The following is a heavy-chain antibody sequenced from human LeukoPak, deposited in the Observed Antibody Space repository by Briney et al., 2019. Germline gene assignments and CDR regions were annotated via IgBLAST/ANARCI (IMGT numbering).Heavy chain of an antibody. D-gene: IGHD6-19*01. Sequence: SETLSITCTVSGGSISSYYWSWIRQPPGKGLEWIGYIYYNVSINHNPSLKSRVIISVDTSKNQFSLKLSAVTAADTAVYYCARGGSSGWYYHFDYWGQGTLVTVSS. CDR2: IYYNVSI. CDR1: GGSISSYY. V-gene: IGHV4-59*01. CDR3: ARGGSSGWYYHFDY. J-gene: IGHJ4*02.